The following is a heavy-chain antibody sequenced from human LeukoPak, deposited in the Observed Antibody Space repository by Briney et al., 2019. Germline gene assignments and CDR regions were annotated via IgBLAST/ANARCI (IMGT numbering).Heavy chain of an antibody. CDR2: ISGSGGTA. Sequence: GGSLRLSCAASGFTFSIYAMSWVRQAPGKGLEWVSAISGSGGTAYYADSVKGRFTISRDNSKNTLYLQMNSLRAEDTAVYYCAKKEYYDVSGYYPFDYWGQGTLVTVSS. CDR3: AKKEYYDVSGYYPFDY. V-gene: IGHV3-23*01. J-gene: IGHJ4*02. D-gene: IGHD3-22*01. CDR1: GFTFSIYA.